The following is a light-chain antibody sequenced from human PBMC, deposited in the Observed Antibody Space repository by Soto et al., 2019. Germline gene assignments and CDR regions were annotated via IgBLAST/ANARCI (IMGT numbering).Light chain of an antibody. J-gene: IGKJ1*01. CDR2: GAS. CDR1: QSVATN. Sequence: IVMTQSPVTLSMSPGDRATLSCRASQSVATNVAWYQQKPGQAPRLLIYGASIRATGVPARFSGSGSGTEFTLTIDSLQSEDFAVFYCHQATSGLRTFGRGTRVEV. CDR3: HQATSGLRT. V-gene: IGKV3-15*01.